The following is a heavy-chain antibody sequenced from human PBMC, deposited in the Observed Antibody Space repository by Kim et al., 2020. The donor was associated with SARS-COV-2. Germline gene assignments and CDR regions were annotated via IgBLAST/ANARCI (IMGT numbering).Heavy chain of an antibody. Sequence: SETLSLTCAVYGGSFSDNYYNWIRQPPGKGLEWIGEIHRSGSPKYNPSLKSRVTISLDTSNNQFSLKLTSVTAADTALYYCTRGNLAPRRQYWGQGALVT. D-gene: IGHD6-6*01. V-gene: IGHV4-34*01. CDR3: TRGNLAPRRQY. J-gene: IGHJ4*02. CDR2: IHRSGSP. CDR1: GGSFSDNY.